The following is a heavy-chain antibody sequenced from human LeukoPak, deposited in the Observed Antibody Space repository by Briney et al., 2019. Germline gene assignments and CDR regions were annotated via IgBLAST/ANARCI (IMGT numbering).Heavy chain of an antibody. CDR3: ARDREWLIPGYFDL. CDR2: IYKNGGT. J-gene: IGHJ2*01. Sequence: ASETLSLTCTVSGGSISSYYWSWIRQSADKGLEWIGRIYKNGGTYYTPSLKSRVTMSVDTSKNQFSLKLTSVTAADTALYYCARDREWLIPGYFDLWGRGSLVTVSS. D-gene: IGHD6-19*01. CDR1: GGSISSYY. V-gene: IGHV4-4*07.